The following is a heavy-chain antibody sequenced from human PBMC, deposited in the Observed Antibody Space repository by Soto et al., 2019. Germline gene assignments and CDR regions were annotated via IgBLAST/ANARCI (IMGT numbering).Heavy chain of an antibody. CDR1: GFTFYNYG. J-gene: IGHJ5*02. D-gene: IGHD1-26*01. V-gene: IGHV3-33*06. CDR3: AKVGMVAATQMGCFDP. Sequence: QVQLVESGGGVVQPGRSLRLSCVASGFTFYNYGMHWVRQAPGKGLEWVAAIWPDGDIEHYPDSVKGRFTISRDNSRNTLYLQMNSLRAEDTAMYYCAKVGMVAATQMGCFDPWGQGTLVIVSS. CDR2: IWPDGDIE.